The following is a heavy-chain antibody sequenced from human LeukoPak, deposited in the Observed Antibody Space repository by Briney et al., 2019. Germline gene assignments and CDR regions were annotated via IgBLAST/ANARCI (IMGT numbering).Heavy chain of an antibody. V-gene: IGHV3-72*01. J-gene: IGHJ3*02. Sequence: PGGSLRLSCATSGFTFSDHSMDWVRQAPGKGLEWVGRTRSKPYSYTTQYAASVKGRFTISRDDSKSTLYLQMNSLKPEDTAVYYCGRSVTASTRRAIWGQGTMVTVSS. CDR3: GRSVTASTRRAI. CDR1: GFTFSDHS. CDR2: TRSKPYSYTT. D-gene: IGHD2-21*02.